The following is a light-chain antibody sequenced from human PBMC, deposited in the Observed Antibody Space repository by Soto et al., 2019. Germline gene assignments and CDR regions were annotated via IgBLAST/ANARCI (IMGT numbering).Light chain of an antibody. CDR2: RTS. CDR1: QSVSSW. CDR3: QQYKSYPPT. V-gene: IGKV1-5*03. J-gene: IGKJ4*01. Sequence: DIQMTQSPSTLSASVGDRVTITCRASQSVSSWLAWYQQTPGKAPKLLIYRTSNLDTGVPSRFGGSGSGTEFTLTISSLQPDDFGTYYCQQYKSYPPTFGGGTKVDIK.